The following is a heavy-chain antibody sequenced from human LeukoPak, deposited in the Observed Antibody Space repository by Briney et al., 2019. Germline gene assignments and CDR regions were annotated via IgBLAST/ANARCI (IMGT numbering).Heavy chain of an antibody. D-gene: IGHD3-22*01. Sequence: PGGSLRLSCAASGFTFSSYEMNWVRQAPGKGLEWVSYVSSSGSTIYYADSVKGRFTISRDNAKNSLYLQMNSLRAEDTAVYYCARGDYYDSSGPLGDAFDIWGQGTMVTVSS. CDR2: VSSSGSTI. J-gene: IGHJ3*02. CDR3: ARGDYYDSSGPLGDAFDI. CDR1: GFTFSSYE. V-gene: IGHV3-48*03.